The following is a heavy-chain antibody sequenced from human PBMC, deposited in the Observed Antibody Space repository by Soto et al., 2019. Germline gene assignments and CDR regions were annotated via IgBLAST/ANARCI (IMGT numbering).Heavy chain of an antibody. D-gene: IGHD6-13*01. CDR2: INPNSGGT. V-gene: IGHV1-2*04. Sequence: ASVKVSCKASGYTFTGYYMHWVRQAPGQGLEWMGWINPNSGGTNYAQKFQGWVTMTRDTSISTAYMELSRLRSDDTAVYYCARSLPGIAAAGFDYWGQGTLVTVSS. CDR1: GYTFTGYY. CDR3: ARSLPGIAAAGFDY. J-gene: IGHJ4*02.